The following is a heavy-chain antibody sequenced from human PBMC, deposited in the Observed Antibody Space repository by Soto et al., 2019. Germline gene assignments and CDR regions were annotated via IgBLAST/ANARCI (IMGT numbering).Heavy chain of an antibody. Sequence: EVQLVESGGGLVKPGGSLRLSCATSGFTFSSYSMNWVRQAPGKDLEWVSSISSGSDYVYYADSVAGRFTISRDNAKSSLYLQMNSLRAEDTAVYYCARDSRSVASPAMGSVGSDPWGQGTMVTVSS. J-gene: IGHJ5*02. CDR2: ISSGSDYV. CDR3: ARDSRSVASPAMGSVGSDP. D-gene: IGHD2-2*01. V-gene: IGHV3-21*06. CDR1: GFTFSSYS.